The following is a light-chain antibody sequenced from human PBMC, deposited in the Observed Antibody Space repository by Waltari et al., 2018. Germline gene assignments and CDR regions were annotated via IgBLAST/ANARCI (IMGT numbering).Light chain of an antibody. J-gene: IGLJ3*02. V-gene: IGLV1-51*02. CDR3: GTWDSGLAVWM. CDR1: SPNVGGNG. Sequence: QSVLPQPPSLSAAPGPQVTIPCSGTSPNVGGNGVFWYQQFPGSTPRLLIYDDNRRPSGIPDRFSGSKFATTASLAITGLQTGDEADYYCGTWDSGLAVWMFGGGTRLTVL. CDR2: DDN.